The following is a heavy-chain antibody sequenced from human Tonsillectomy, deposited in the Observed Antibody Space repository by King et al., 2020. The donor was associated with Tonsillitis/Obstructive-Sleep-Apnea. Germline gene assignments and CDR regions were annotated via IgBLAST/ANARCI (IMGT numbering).Heavy chain of an antibody. J-gene: IGHJ5*02. CDR3: ARDQEATVVSRKAINWFDP. D-gene: IGHD4-23*01. Sequence: QLVQSGAEVKKPGASVKVSCKASGYTFTSYGISWVRQAPGQGLEWMGWISAYNGNTNYAQKFQGRVTMTTDKSTRTAYMELRSLRSDDTAVNYCARDQEATVVSRKAINWFDPWGQGTLVSASP. CDR1: GYTFTSYG. CDR2: ISAYNGNT. V-gene: IGHV1-18*01.